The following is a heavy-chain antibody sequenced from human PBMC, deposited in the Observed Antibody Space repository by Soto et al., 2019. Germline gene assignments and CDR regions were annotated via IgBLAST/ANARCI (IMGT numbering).Heavy chain of an antibody. D-gene: IGHD6-13*01. Sequence: QITLKESGPTLVKPTQTLTLTCTFSGFSLSTSGVGVAWVRQPPGKALEWLALIYWDNAKHYSPSLKSRLTVTKDTSRNQVVLTMTNMDPVDTATYYCVHLQLIPFLSDYWGQGTLVTVSS. CDR3: VHLQLIPFLSDY. J-gene: IGHJ4*02. V-gene: IGHV2-5*02. CDR1: GFSLSTSGVG. CDR2: IYWDNAK.